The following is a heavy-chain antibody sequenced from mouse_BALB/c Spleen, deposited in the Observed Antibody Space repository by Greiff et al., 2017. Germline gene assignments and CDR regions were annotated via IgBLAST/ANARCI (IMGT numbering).Heavy chain of an antibody. D-gene: IGHD1-2*01. J-gene: IGHJ2*01. Sequence: QVQLQQSGAELVRPGASVTLSCKASGYTFTDYEMHWVKQTPVHGLEWIGAIDPETGGTAYNQKFKGKATLTADKSSSTAYMELRSLTSEDSAVYYCTRGYYGYYFDYWGQGTTLTVSS. CDR2: IDPETGGT. V-gene: IGHV1-15*01. CDR3: TRGYYGYYFDY. CDR1: GYTFTDYE.